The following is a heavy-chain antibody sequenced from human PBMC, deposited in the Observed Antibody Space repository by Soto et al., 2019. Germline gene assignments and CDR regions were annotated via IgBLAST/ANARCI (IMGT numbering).Heavy chain of an antibody. V-gene: IGHV5-51*01. J-gene: IGHJ6*02. CDR3: ARQIHSTYYYYVMDV. CDR1: GFTFTSYW. CDR2: IYPGDSDT. D-gene: IGHD5-18*01. Sequence: GESLKISCKGSGFTFTSYWFAWVRQVPGKGLEWMGFIYPGDSDTRYSPSFQGQVTISADRSISTAYLHWSSLKASDTAIYYCARQIHSTYYYYVMDVWGQGTTVTVSS.